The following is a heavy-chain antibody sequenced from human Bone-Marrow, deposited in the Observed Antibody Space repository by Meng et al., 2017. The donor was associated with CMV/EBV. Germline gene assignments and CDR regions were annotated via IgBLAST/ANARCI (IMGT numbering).Heavy chain of an antibody. CDR2: IKQDGSEK. Sequence: GESLKISCAASGFTFSSYWMSWVRQAPGKGLEWVANIKQDGSEKYYVDSVKGRFTISRDNAKNSLYLQMNSLRVEDTAVYYCARVGVVVVGAGDYWGQGTLVT. CDR1: GFTFSSYW. V-gene: IGHV3-7*01. CDR3: ARVGVVVVGAGDY. D-gene: IGHD1-26*01. J-gene: IGHJ4*02.